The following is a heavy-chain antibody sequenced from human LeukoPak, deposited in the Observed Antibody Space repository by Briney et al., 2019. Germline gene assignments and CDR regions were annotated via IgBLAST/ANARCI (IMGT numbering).Heavy chain of an antibody. Sequence: GGSLRLSCSASGFTFSSYAMHWVRQASGKGLEYVSAISSNGGSTYYADSVKGRFTISRDNSKNTLYLQMGSLRAEDTAVYYCVKDRGDCSSTSCYDAFDIWGQGTMVTVSS. CDR1: GFTFSSYA. J-gene: IGHJ3*02. V-gene: IGHV3-64D*06. CDR2: ISSNGGST. CDR3: VKDRGDCSSTSCYDAFDI. D-gene: IGHD2-2*01.